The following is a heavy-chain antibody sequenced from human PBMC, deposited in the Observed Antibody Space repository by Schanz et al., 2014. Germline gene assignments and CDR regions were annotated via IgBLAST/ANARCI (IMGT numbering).Heavy chain of an antibody. D-gene: IGHD7-27*01. V-gene: IGHV7-4-1*02. CDR2: INTNTGNP. CDR1: GYNFTTYT. CDR3: ARGEANWGQY. Sequence: QVQLVQSGAEVKKPGASVKVSCKASGYNFTTYTMNWVRQAPGQGLEWMGWINTNTGNPTYAQGFTGRFVFSLDPSVSTAYLQISFLKADDTAVFFCARGEANWGQYWGQGTLVTVSS. J-gene: IGHJ4*02.